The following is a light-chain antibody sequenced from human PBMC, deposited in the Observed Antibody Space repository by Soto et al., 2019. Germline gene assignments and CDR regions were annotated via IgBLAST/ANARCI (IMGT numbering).Light chain of an antibody. CDR1: QSLLHSNGYNY. J-gene: IGKJ3*01. CDR3: MQALQTPRGPFT. CDR2: LGS. V-gene: IGKV2-28*01. Sequence: DIVMTQSPLSLPVTPGEPASISCRSSQSLLHSNGYNYLDWYLQKPGQSPQPLIYLGSNRASGVPDRFSGSGSGTDFTLKISRVEAEDVGVYYCMQALQTPRGPFTFGPGTKVDIK.